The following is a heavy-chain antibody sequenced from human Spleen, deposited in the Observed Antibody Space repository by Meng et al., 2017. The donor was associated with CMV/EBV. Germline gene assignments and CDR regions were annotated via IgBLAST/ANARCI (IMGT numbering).Heavy chain of an antibody. D-gene: IGHD1-1*01. V-gene: IGHV4-34*01. CDR3: ARATTGTAGVFDI. J-gene: IGHJ3*02. CDR1: GGSFSRYF. CDR2: IDQSGIT. Sequence: TLSLTCAVYGGSFSRYFWSWIRQSPGKGLEWIAEIDQSGITNYNPSLESRVSISVDMSKNQFSLKLTSVTAADTAVYYCARATTGTAGVFDIWGQGTMVTVSS.